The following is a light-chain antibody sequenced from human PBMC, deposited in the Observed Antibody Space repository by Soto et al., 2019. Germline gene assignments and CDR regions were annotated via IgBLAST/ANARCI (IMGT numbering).Light chain of an antibody. CDR1: SSNIGGNS. CDR3: STWDDSLRGRV. J-gene: IGLJ3*02. V-gene: IGLV1-44*01. Sequence: QSVLTQPPSASGAPGQGISISCSGSSSNIGGNSVSWYRQVPGTAPKLLIFSNHQRPSGVPDRFSGSKSGTSASLAISGLQSEDEADYYCSTWDDSLRGRVFGGGTKLTVL. CDR2: SNH.